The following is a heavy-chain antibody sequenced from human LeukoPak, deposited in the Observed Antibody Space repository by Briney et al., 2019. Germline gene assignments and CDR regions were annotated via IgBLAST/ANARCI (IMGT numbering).Heavy chain of an antibody. J-gene: IGHJ4*02. CDR1: GFTFSSYA. V-gene: IGHV3-23*01. D-gene: IGHD6-6*01. Sequence: GGSLRLSCAASGFTFSSYAMSWVRQPPGKGLECVPTISGSDGSTYYADSVKGRFTISRDNSKNTLYLQMNSLRADDTAVYYCAKGRIAARPLGFDYWGQGTLVTVSS. CDR3: AKGRIAARPLGFDY. CDR2: ISGSDGST.